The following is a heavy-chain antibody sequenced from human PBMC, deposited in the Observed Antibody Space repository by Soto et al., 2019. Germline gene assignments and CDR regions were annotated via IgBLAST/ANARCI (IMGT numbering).Heavy chain of an antibody. CDR1: GGSISSSSSS. V-gene: IGHV4-39*01. D-gene: IGHD2-2*01. CDR3: ARTYVTDVVVVPASKDYMDV. Sequence: QLQLQESGPGLVKPSETLSLTCTVSGGSISSSSSSWGWIRQPPGKGLEWLGIISYSGSTYYSPSLKSRVTIPVDASKNLFSLKRSSVTAADTAVYYCARTYVTDVVVVPASKDYMDVWGKGTTVTVSS. CDR2: ISYSGST. J-gene: IGHJ6*03.